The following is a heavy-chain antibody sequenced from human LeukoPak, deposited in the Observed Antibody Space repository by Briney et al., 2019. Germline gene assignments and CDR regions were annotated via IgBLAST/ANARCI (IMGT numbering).Heavy chain of an antibody. CDR2: IYYSGST. D-gene: IGHD1-1*01. Sequence: PSETLSLTCTVSGGSISSYYWSWIRQPPGKGLEWIGYIYYSGSTNYNPSLKSRVTISVDRSKNQFSLKLSSVTAADTAVYYCARSERRAYMDVWGKGTTVTVSS. V-gene: IGHV4-59*12. J-gene: IGHJ6*03. CDR1: GGSISSYY. CDR3: ARSERRAYMDV.